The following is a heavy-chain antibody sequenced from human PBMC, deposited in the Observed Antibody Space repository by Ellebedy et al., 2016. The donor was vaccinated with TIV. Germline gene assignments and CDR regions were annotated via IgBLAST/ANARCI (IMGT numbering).Heavy chain of an antibody. D-gene: IGHD5-24*01. J-gene: IGHJ4*02. CDR1: GFTFSSSA. V-gene: IGHV3-23*01. CDR3: ATETAGRWLQPGY. CDR2: ISGSGDGT. Sequence: GESLKISCAASGFTFSSSAMSWVRQAPGKGLGWVSAISGSGDGTYYADSVKGRFTISRDNSKNTLYLQMNSLRAEDTAVYYCATETAGRWLQPGYWGQGTLVTVSS.